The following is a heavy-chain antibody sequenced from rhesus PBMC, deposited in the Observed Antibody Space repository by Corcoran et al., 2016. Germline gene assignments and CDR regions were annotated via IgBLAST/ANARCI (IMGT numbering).Heavy chain of an antibody. D-gene: IGHD6-25*01. J-gene: IGHJ4*01. CDR2: ITYSGST. V-gene: IGHV4-122*02. CDR1: GGSISSGYYY. CDR3: ARETMAAAATFDY. Sequence: QVQLQESGPGLVKPSETLSLTCAVSGGSISSGYYYWSWIRQPPGKGLEWIGYITYSGSTSYNPSLKSRVTFLRDTSKNRFSLKLSSVTAADTAVYYCARETMAAAATFDYWGQGVLVTVSS.